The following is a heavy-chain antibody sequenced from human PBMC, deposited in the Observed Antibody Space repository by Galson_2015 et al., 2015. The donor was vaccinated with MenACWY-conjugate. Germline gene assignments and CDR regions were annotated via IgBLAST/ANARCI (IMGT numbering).Heavy chain of an antibody. CDR3: ARGPRGQLPGVDFDY. CDR2: IKQDGNDK. J-gene: IGHJ4*02. Sequence: SLRLSCAASGFTFTTYAMSWARQAPGKGLEWVASIKQDGNDKEYLDSVKGRFTISRDNARNSLYLQMNSLRAEDTAIYYCARGPRGQLPGVDFDYWGQGTLVTVSS. CDR1: GFTFTTYA. V-gene: IGHV3-7*03. D-gene: IGHD1-26*01.